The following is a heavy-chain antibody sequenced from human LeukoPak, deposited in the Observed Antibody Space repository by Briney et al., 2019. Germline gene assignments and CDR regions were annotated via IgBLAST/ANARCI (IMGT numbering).Heavy chain of an antibody. CDR1: GFTFSSYS. J-gene: IGHJ5*02. V-gene: IGHV3-21*01. D-gene: IGHD1-20*01. Sequence: TGGSLRLSCAASGFTFSSYSMNWVRQAPGKGLEWVSSISSSSSYIYYADSVKGRFTISRDNAKNSLYLQMNSLRAEDTAVYYCARGLIGITGTAGGDWFDPWGQGTLVTVSS. CDR3: ARGLIGITGTAGGDWFDP. CDR2: ISSSSSYI.